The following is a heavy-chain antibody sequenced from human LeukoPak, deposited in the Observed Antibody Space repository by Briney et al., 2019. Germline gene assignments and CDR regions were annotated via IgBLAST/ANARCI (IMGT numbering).Heavy chain of an antibody. CDR2: IYTSGST. J-gene: IGHJ5*02. CDR1: GGSISSGSHY. D-gene: IGHD2-2*02. V-gene: IGHV4-61*02. CDR3: AREEGCYTSVCWFDP. Sequence: SETLSLTCTVSGGSISSGSHYWSWIRQPAGKGLEWIERIYTSGSTNYNPSLKSRVTISVDTSKNQFSLKLSSVTAADTAVYYCAREEGCYTSVCWFDPWGQGTLVTVSS.